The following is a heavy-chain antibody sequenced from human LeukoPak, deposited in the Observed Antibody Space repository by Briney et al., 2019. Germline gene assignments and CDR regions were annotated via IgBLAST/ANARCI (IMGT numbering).Heavy chain of an antibody. V-gene: IGHV4-39*01. CDR2: IYYSGTT. CDR3: ARHSRGYYDSTGYYYGSHAFDI. CDR1: GGSIISSTYY. J-gene: IGHJ3*02. Sequence: SETLSLTCTVSGGSIISSTYYWGWIRQPPGKGLEWIGSIYYSGTTYYNPSLKSRVTMSVDTSRNQFSLKLSSVTAADTAVFHCARHSRGYYDSTGYYYGSHAFDIWGQGTMVTVSS. D-gene: IGHD3-22*01.